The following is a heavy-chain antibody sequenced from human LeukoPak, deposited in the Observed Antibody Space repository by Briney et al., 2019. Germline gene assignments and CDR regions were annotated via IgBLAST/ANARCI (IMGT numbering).Heavy chain of an antibody. Sequence: SETLSLTCTVSGYSISSAYYWGSIRQPPGKGLEWIGNIYHSGSTYYNPSLRGRLTISVDTSKNQFSLKLNSVTAADTAVYYCARDRVGATAIDYWGQGTLVTVSS. V-gene: IGHV4-38-2*02. CDR2: IYHSGST. CDR3: ARDRVGATAIDY. CDR1: GYSISSAYY. D-gene: IGHD1-26*01. J-gene: IGHJ4*02.